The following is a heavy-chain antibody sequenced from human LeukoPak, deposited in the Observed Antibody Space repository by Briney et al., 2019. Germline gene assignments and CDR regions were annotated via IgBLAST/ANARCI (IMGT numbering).Heavy chain of an antibody. D-gene: IGHD1-26*01. J-gene: IGHJ4*02. CDR1: GGSISSYY. CDR3: AREGVGVTPDY. V-gene: IGHV4-59*01. CDR2: IYYSGST. Sequence: PSETLSLTCTVSGGSISSYYWSWFRQPPGKGLEWIGYIYYSGSTNYNPSLKSRVTISVDTSKNQFSLKLSSVTAADTAVYYCAREGVGVTPDYWGQGTLVTVSS.